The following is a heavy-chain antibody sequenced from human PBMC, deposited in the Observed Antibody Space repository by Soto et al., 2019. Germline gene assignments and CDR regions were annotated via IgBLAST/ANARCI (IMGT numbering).Heavy chain of an antibody. Sequence: SETLSLTCTVSGASIRSYYWSWIRQPPGKGLEWVGFIHHSGSTNYNPSLKSRLTMSVDTSKNQFSLKLNSVTAADTAVYYCARDLWGYCGTDCYPLDVWGQGTTVTVS. CDR2: IHHSGST. V-gene: IGHV4-59*01. D-gene: IGHD2-21*02. J-gene: IGHJ6*02. CDR3: ARDLWGYCGTDCYPLDV. CDR1: GASIRSYY.